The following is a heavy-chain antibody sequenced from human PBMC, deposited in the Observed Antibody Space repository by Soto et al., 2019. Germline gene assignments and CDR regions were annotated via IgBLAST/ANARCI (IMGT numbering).Heavy chain of an antibody. CDR3: ARASVVARTYDAFDI. Sequence: ASVKVSCKASGGTFSSYAISWVRQAPGQGLEWMGGIIPIFGTANYAQKFQGRVTITADESTSTAYMELSSLRSEDTAVYYCARASVVARTYDAFDIWGQGTMVTVSS. CDR1: GGTFSSYA. D-gene: IGHD2-15*01. CDR2: IIPIFGTA. J-gene: IGHJ3*02. V-gene: IGHV1-69*13.